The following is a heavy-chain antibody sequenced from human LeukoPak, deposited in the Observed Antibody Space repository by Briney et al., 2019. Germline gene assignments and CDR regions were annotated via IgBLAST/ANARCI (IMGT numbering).Heavy chain of an antibody. Sequence: SETLSLTCTLSGGSLSNYYWSWVRQPPGKGLEWIGYIYNSGSTNYNPSLKSRVTISVGPSRNQFSLKLTSVTAADTAVYYCARALLPRSLFDFWGQGTLVTVSS. CDR3: ARALLPRSLFDF. J-gene: IGHJ4*02. CDR2: IYNSGST. CDR1: GGSLSNYY. D-gene: IGHD3-10*01. V-gene: IGHV4-59*01.